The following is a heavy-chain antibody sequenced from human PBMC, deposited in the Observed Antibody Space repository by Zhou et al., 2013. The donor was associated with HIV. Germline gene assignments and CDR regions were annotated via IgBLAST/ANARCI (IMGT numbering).Heavy chain of an antibody. CDR1: GYTLTELS. J-gene: IGHJ6*02. CDR3: ATNIWFGEQTSLYSYDGMDV. D-gene: IGHD3-10*01. CDR2: FDPEDGET. Sequence: QVQLVQSGAEVKKPGASVKVSCKVSGYTLTELSMHWVRQAPGKGLEWMGGFDPEDGETIYAQKFQGRVTMTEDTSTDTAHMELSSLRSEDTAVYYCATNIWFGEQTSLYSYDGMDVWGQGTTVTVSS. V-gene: IGHV1-24*01.